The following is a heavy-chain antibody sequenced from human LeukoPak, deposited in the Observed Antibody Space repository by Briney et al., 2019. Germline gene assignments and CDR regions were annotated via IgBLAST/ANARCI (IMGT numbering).Heavy chain of an antibody. J-gene: IGHJ4*02. D-gene: IGHD3-10*01. V-gene: IGHV4-34*01. CDR2: INHSGST. CDR3: ARGALLWFGESTNYFDY. CDR1: GGSFSGCY. Sequence: SETLSLTCAVYGGSFSGCYWSWIRQPPGKGLEWIGEINHSGSTNYNPSLKSRVTISVDTSKNQFSLKLSSVTAADTAVYYCARGALLWFGESTNYFDYWGQGTLVTVSS.